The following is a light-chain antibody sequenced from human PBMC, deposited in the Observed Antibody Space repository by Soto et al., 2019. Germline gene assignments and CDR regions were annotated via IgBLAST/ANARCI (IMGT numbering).Light chain of an antibody. J-gene: IGKJ3*01. Sequence: DAVLTQSPLFLPVTLGQPASISCRSSQSLVYSAGDTFLSWIQQRPGHSPRRLISKVSHRDTGVPVSCSGGGSGTDFTHKISRVQAGDFGLYFSMQALYWSFTFGHGNKVDIK. CDR2: KVS. CDR1: QSLVYSAGDTF. V-gene: IGKV2-30*01. CDR3: MQALYWSFT.